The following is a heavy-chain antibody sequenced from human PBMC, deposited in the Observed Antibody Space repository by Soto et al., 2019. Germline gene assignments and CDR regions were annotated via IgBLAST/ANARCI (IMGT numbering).Heavy chain of an antibody. J-gene: IGHJ6*03. V-gene: IGHV6-1*01. CDR3: SRGSWDDVSGHYYMDV. D-gene: IGHD3-3*01. CDR1: GYSVSRNSAG. CDR2: TYYKSKWYY. Sequence: SQTLSLTCAISGYSVSRNSAGWNWVRQTPSRGLEWLGRTYYKSKWYYNSAVSVKSRITINPDTSKNQFSLQLNSVTPEDTAVYYCSRGSWDDVSGHYYMDVWGKGTTVTVSS.